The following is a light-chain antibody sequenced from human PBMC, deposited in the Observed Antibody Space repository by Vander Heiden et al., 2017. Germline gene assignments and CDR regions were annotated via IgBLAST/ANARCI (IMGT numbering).Light chain of an antibody. J-gene: IGKJ1*01. CDR1: QTISCTY. Sequence: ESVLTQSPGSPFSSPGDTATLSCRASQTISCTYLAWYHHRPGQGPRLLIYGASNRATGITDRFSGSGTGRDFTLTISGLEPEDSGVYYCQQYLSSVWTFGRGTKV. V-gene: IGKV3-20*01. CDR3: QQYLSSVWT. CDR2: GAS.